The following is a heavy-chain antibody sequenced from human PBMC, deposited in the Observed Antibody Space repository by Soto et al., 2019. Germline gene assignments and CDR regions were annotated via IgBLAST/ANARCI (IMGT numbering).Heavy chain of an antibody. J-gene: IGHJ4*02. V-gene: IGHV1-3*01. D-gene: IGHD1-26*01. CDR2: INAGNGNT. CDR1: GYTFTSYA. CDR3: ARPSIVGATNVYYFDC. Sequence: GASVKVSCKASGYTFTSYAMHWVRQAPGQRLEWMGWINAGNGNTKYSQKFQGRVTITRDTSASTAYMELSSLRSEDTAVYYCARPSIVGATNVYYFDCWGQGTLVTVSS.